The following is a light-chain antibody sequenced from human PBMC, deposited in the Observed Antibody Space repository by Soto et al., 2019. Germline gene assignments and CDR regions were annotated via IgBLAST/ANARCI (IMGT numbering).Light chain of an antibody. CDR3: QHYGSSPTT. V-gene: IGKV3-20*01. J-gene: IGKJ1*01. Sequence: EIVLTQSPGTLSLSPGERATLSCRASQSVSTSYLAWYQQKPGQAPRLLIYGASSRATGIPDRFSGSGSGTDFTLTISRLEPEDFAVEYCQHYGSSPTTFGQGTKVEIK. CDR1: QSVSTSY. CDR2: GAS.